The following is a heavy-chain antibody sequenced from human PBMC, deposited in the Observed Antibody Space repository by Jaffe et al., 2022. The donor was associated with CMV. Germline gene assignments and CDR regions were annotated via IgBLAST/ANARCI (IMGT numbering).Heavy chain of an antibody. Sequence: QLQLQESGPGLVKPSETLSLTCTVSGGSISSSSYYWGWIRQPPGKGLEWIGSIYYSGSTYYNPSLKSRVTISVDTSKNQFSLKLSSVTAADTAVYYCARQKVVVVVAATGGWFDPWGQGTLVTVSS. CDR2: IYYSGST. J-gene: IGHJ5*02. V-gene: IGHV4-39*01. D-gene: IGHD2-15*01. CDR3: ARQKVVVVVAATGGWFDP. CDR1: GGSISSSSYY.